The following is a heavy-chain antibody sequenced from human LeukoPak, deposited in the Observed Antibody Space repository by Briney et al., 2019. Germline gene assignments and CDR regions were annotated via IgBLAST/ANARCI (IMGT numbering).Heavy chain of an antibody. CDR2: INPTSGST. Sequence: ASVKVSCKASGYTFTRYYIHWVRQAPGQGLEWMGIINPTSGSTTYAQNFQGRVIMTRDTSTSTVYMELTSLRSDDTAVYYCARDSIPAHPRDSWSGYYCDWGQGTLVTVSS. CDR1: GYTFTRYY. CDR3: ARDSIPAHPRDSWSGYYCD. D-gene: IGHD3-3*01. V-gene: IGHV1-46*01. J-gene: IGHJ1*01.